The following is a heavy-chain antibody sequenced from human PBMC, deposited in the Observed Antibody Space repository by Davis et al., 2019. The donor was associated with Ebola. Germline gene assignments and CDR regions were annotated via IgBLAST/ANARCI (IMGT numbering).Heavy chain of an antibody. CDR3: AKDTSNIWFDI. CDR2: LGTSADT. V-gene: IGHV3-23*01. CDR1: GFVFSNYV. Sequence: GESLKISCAASGFVFSNYVMSWVRQAPGKGLEWVSTLGTSADTYYADSVKGRFTISRDNSKNTLYLQMNGLRVEDTAIYYCAKDTSNIWFDIWGQGTNVTVSS. D-gene: IGHD1-26*01. J-gene: IGHJ3*02.